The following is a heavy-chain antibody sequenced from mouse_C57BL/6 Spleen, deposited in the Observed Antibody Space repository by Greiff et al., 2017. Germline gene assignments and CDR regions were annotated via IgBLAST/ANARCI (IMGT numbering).Heavy chain of an antibody. CDR3: ARCSITTVVWDYFDY. J-gene: IGHJ2*01. Sequence: VQRVESGAELMKPGASVKLSCKATGYTFTGYWIEWVKQRPGHGLEWIGEILPGSGSKNYNEKFKGKATFTADTSSNTAYMHLSSLTTEDSAIYYGARCSITTVVWDYFDYWGQGTTLTVSS. V-gene: IGHV1-9*01. D-gene: IGHD1-1*01. CDR2: ILPGSGSK. CDR1: GYTFTGYW.